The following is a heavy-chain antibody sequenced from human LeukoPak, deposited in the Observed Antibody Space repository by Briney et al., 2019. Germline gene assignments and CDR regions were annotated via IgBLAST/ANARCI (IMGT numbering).Heavy chain of an antibody. CDR1: GGSIRSSY. Sequence: SGTLSLTCTVSGGSIRSSYWSWIRQPPEKGLEFIGYINDNGTTNYNPTLKSRVTISVDTSKNQFSLKVRSVTAADTAVYYCVRSTGCSGGSCYWVYYFDYWGQGTMVTVSS. J-gene: IGHJ4*03. D-gene: IGHD2-15*01. CDR2: INDNGTT. V-gene: IGHV4-59*01. CDR3: VRSTGCSGGSCYWVYYFDY.